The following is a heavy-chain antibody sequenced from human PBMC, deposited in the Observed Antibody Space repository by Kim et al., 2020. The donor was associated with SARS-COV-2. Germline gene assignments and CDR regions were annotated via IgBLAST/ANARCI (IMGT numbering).Heavy chain of an antibody. CDR3: VRQDGAGLYYFDY. D-gene: IGHD3-10*01. J-gene: IGHJ4*02. CDR1: GYTFRAYW. CDR2: IYPGDSVT. V-gene: IGHV5-51*01. Sequence: GESLKISCNGSGYTFRAYWIGWVRQMPGKGLEWMGSIYPGDSVTRYSPSFQSQVTISADKSISTAYLQWSSLKASDTAMYYCVRQDGAGLYYFDYWGQGTLVTVSS.